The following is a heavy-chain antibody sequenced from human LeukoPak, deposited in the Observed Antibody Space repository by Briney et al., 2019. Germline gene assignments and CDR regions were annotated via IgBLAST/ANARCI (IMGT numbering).Heavy chain of an antibody. CDR2: LRGDGST. CDR3: AKASWVSNGDAVL. D-gene: IGHD1-1*01. CDR1: GFTFSSYA. V-gene: IGHV3-23*01. J-gene: IGHJ4*02. Sequence: RAGGSLRLSCAASGFTFSSYAMSWVRQAPARGLEWVSSLRGDGSTFYADSVKGRFTPSRDESRNTVYFQLNSLRVEDTAVYYCAKASWVSNGDAVLWGQGTLVTVFS.